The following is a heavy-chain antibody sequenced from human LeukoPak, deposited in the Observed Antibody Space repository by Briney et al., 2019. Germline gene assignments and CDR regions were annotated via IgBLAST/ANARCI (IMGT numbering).Heavy chain of an antibody. CDR2: ISAYNGNT. CDR1: GGTFSSYG. CDR3: ARDPVLTHWYFDL. Sequence: ASVKVSCKASGGTFSSYGISWVRQAPGQGLEWMGWISAYNGNTNYAQKLQGRVTMTTDTSTSTAYMELRSLRSDDTAVYYCARDPVLTHWYFDLWGRGTLVTVSS. J-gene: IGHJ2*01. V-gene: IGHV1-18*01. D-gene: IGHD2-8*01.